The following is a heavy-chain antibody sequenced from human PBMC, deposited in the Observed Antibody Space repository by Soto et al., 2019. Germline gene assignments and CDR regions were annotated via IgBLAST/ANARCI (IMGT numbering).Heavy chain of an antibody. CDR1: GGTSSSYA. D-gene: IGHD4-4*01. J-gene: IGHJ4*02. CDR2: IIPILDTT. V-gene: IGHV1-69*01. CDR3: ASGGTTVNRRFDF. Sequence: QVQVVQSGAEVKKPGSSVRVSCKASGGTSSSYAITWMRQAPGQGLEWMGGIIPILDTTDYAQKLQGRVTFTADESTSTVYMELSSLTSEDTAVYYCASGGTTVNRRFDFWGQGTLVTVSS.